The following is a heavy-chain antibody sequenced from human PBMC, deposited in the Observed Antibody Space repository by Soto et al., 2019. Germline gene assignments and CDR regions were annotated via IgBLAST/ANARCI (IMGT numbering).Heavy chain of an antibody. CDR2: ISAYNGNT. D-gene: IGHD2-21*02. V-gene: IGHV1-18*01. J-gene: IGHJ4*02. Sequence: ASVKVSCKASGYTFTSYGISWVRQAPGQGLEWMGWISAYNGNTNYAQKLQGRVTMTTDTSTSTAYMELRSLRSDGTAVYYCARDLAYCGGDCYPIDYWGQGTLVTVSS. CDR3: ARDLAYCGGDCYPIDY. CDR1: GYTFTSYG.